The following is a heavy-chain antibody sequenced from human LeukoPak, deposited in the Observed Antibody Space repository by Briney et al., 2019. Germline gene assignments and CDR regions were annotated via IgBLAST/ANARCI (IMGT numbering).Heavy chain of an antibody. CDR3: ARGGGSISSSSRRYYFDY. CDR1: GYTFTSYY. V-gene: IGHV1-46*01. Sequence: APVKVSCKASGYTFTSYYMHWVRQAPGQGLEWMGIINPSGGSTSYAQKFQGRVTMTRDMSTSTVYMELSSLRSEDTAVYYCARGGGSISSSSRRYYFDYWGQGTLVTVSS. J-gene: IGHJ4*02. D-gene: IGHD6-6*01. CDR2: INPSGGST.